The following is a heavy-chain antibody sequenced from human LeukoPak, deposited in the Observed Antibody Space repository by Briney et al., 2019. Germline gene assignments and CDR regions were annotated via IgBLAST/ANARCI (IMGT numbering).Heavy chain of an antibody. D-gene: IGHD3-16*01. V-gene: IGHV3-43*02. CDR2: ISGDGGTT. CDR1: GFSFDNSV. J-gene: IGHJ4*02. CDR3: AKDLGGGLQY. Sequence: GGSLRLSCAVSGFSFDNSVMDWVRQTPGRGLEWVSLISGDGGTTYYGDSVKGRFTVSRDNSKNSMFLQMSSLRTEDTALYYCAKDLGGGLQYWGQGALVTVSP.